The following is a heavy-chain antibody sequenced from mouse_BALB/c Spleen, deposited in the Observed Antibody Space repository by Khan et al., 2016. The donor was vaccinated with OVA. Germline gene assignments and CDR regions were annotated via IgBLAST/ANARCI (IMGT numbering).Heavy chain of an antibody. J-gene: IGHJ3*01. CDR2: INPGSGNS. V-gene: IGHV1-77*01. CDR1: GYTFTDYY. Sequence: QMQLEESGAELARPGASVKLSCKASGYTFTDYYIDWVKQRTGQGLEWIGEINPGSGNSYYNEKFKGKATLTADKSSNTAFVQLSSLTSDDSAVYFCAREWGDWFAYWGQGTLVTVSA. CDR3: AREWGDWFAY.